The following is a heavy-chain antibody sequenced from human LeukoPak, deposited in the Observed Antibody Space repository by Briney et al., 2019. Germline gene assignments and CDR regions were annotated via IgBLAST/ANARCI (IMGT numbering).Heavy chain of an antibody. V-gene: IGHV3-48*04. CDR1: GFTFSSYW. J-gene: IGHJ4*02. D-gene: IGHD3-3*01. CDR3: ARFLEWLFPFDY. CDR2: ISSSGNTI. Sequence: GGSLRLSCAASGFTFSSYWMSWVRQAPGKGLEWVSYISSSGNTIYYADSVKGRFTISRDNAKYSLSLQMNSLRAEDTAVYYCARFLEWLFPFDYWGQGTLVTVSS.